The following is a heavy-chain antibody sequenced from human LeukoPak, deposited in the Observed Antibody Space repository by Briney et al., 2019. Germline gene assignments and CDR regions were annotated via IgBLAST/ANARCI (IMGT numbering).Heavy chain of an antibody. CDR3: ARDGGYCSSTSCQPYNWFDP. Sequence: AVKDSCKASGGTFSSYAISWVRQAPGQGLEWMGGIIPIFGTANYAQTFQGRVTITADESTSTAYMELSSLRAEDTAVYYCARDGGYCSSTSCQPYNWFDPWGQGTLVTVSS. CDR1: GGTFSSYA. CDR2: IIPIFGTA. J-gene: IGHJ5*02. V-gene: IGHV1-69*13. D-gene: IGHD2-2*01.